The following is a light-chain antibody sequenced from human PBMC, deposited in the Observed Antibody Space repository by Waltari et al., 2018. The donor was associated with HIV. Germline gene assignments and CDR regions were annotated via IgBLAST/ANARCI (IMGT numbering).Light chain of an antibody. J-gene: IGLJ3*02. V-gene: IGLV1-51*02. CDR1: SSNIGNNY. CDR3: GTWDSSLSAWV. CDR2: ENN. Sequence: QSVLTQPPSVSAAPGQKVTISCSGSSSNIGNNYVSWYQPFPGTAPKLLIFENNLRPSVIPDRFSGSKSGTSAALGISGLQTGDEADYYCGTWDSSLSAWVFGGGTKLTVL.